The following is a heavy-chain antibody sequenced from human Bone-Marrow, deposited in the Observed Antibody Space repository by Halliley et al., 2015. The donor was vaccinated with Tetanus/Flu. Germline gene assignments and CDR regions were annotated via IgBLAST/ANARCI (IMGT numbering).Heavy chain of an antibody. Sequence: WVSSVKSDGSPTGYAGSVKGRFTISRDNAKNTLYLQMNSLRAEDTALYYGTRDAARGGSLDYWGQGTLVTVSS. D-gene: IGHD3-10*01. V-gene: IGHV3-74*01. CDR3: TRDAARGGSLDY. CDR2: VKSDGSPT. J-gene: IGHJ4*02.